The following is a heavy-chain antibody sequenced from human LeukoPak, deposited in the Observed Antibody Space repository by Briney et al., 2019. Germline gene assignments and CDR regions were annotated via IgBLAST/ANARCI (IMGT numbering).Heavy chain of an antibody. CDR2: INHSGST. J-gene: IGHJ5*02. D-gene: IGHD6-19*01. V-gene: IGHV4-34*01. CDR3: ARAGSSRDWFDP. CDR1: GGSFSGYY. Sequence: SETLSLTCAVYGGSFSGYYWSWIRQPPGKGLEWIGEINHSGSTNCNPSLKSRVTISVDTSKNQFSLKLSSVTAAGTAVYYCARAGSSRDWFDPWGQGTLVTVSS.